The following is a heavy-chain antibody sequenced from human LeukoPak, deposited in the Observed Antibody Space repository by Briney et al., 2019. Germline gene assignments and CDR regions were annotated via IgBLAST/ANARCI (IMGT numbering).Heavy chain of an antibody. CDR1: GGSFSGYY. Sequence: SETLSLTCAVYGGSFSGYYWSWIRQPPGKGLEWIGEINHSGSTNYNPSLKSRVTISVDTSKNQFSLKLSSVTAADTAVYYCASLKQLRGGPDRYSYYYGMDVWGQGTTVTVSS. J-gene: IGHJ6*02. CDR2: INHSGST. D-gene: IGHD6-13*01. V-gene: IGHV4-34*01. CDR3: ASLKQLRGGPDRYSYYYGMDV.